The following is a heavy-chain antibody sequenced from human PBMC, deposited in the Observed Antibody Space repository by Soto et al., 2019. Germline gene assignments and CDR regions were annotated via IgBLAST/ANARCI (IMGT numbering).Heavy chain of an antibody. Sequence: PSETLSLTCTVSGASISGFYWSWIRKSAGKGLEWIGRIYATGTTDYNPSLKSRVMMSVDTSKKQFSLKLRSVTAADTAVYYRVRDGTKTLRDWFDPWGQGISVTVSS. CDR3: VRDGTKTLRDWFDP. D-gene: IGHD1-1*01. CDR1: GASISGFY. V-gene: IGHV4-4*07. J-gene: IGHJ5*02. CDR2: IYATGTT.